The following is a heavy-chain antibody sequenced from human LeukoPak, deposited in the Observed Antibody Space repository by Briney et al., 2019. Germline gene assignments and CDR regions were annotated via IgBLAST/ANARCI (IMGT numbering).Heavy chain of an antibody. CDR3: ARQGYSGYDFDY. V-gene: IGHV4-38-2*02. Sequence: SETLSLTCTVSGYSISSGYYWSWIRQPPGKGLEWIGEINHSGSTNYNPSLKSRVTISVDTSKNQFSLKLSSVTAADTAVYYCARQGYSGYDFDYWGQGTLVTVSS. D-gene: IGHD5-12*01. J-gene: IGHJ4*02. CDR1: GYSISSGYY. CDR2: INHSGST.